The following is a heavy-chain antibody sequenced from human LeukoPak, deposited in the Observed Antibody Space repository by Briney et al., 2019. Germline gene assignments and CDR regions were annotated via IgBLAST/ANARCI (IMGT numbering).Heavy chain of an antibody. CDR1: GFTLDEFA. J-gene: IGHJ5*01. Sequence: GGSLRLSCAASGFTLDEFAMSWVRQAPGKGLEWVSSINWNGGSINYGDSVKGRFTISRDNANNSLYLQMNNLGDEDTALYYCARRAAGPRGNWYWDSWGQGTLVTVYS. D-gene: IGHD1-20*01. CDR3: ARRAAGPRGNWYWDS. CDR2: INWNGGSI. V-gene: IGHV3-20*04.